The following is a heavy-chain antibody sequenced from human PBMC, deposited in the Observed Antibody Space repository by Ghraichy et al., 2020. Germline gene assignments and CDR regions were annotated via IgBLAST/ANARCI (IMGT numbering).Heavy chain of an antibody. CDR3: ARAVRTVVQSYYYYYMDV. D-gene: IGHD4-23*01. J-gene: IGHJ6*03. V-gene: IGHV4-59*01. CDR1: GGSINSYY. CDR2: IYYSGST. Sequence: SQTLSLTCTVSGGSINSYYWSWIRQPPGKGLEWIGYIYYSGSTNYNPSLKSRVTISVDTSKNQFSLKLSSVTAADTAVYYCARAVRTVVQSYYYYYMDVWGKGTTVTVSS.